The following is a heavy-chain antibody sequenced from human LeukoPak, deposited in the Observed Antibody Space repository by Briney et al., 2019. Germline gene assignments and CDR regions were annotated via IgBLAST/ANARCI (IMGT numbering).Heavy chain of an antibody. D-gene: IGHD3-22*01. CDR3: ARLYDSSGYYYFYYFDY. Sequence: SETLSLTCAVSGYSISNGYYWGWIRQPPGKGLEWIGSIYHSGSTYYNPSLKSRVTISVDTSKNQFSLKLSSVTAADTAVYYCARLYDSSGYYYFYYFDYWGQGTLVTVSS. CDR1: GYSISNGYY. V-gene: IGHV4-38-2*01. CDR2: IYHSGST. J-gene: IGHJ4*02.